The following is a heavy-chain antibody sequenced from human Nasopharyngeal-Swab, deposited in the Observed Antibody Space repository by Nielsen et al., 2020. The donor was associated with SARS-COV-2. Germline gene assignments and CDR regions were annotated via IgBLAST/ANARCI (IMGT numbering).Heavy chain of an antibody. CDR2: IGTSSSNT. CDR1: GFTFSDYY. Sequence: GESLKISCAASGFTFSDYYMSWIRQAPGKGLEWVSYIGTSSSNTNYADSVKGRFTISRDNAKNSLYLQMNSLRAEDTAVYYCARDYCSSTSCYDYWGQGTLVTVSS. J-gene: IGHJ4*02. V-gene: IGHV3-11*06. CDR3: ARDYCSSTSCYDY. D-gene: IGHD2-2*01.